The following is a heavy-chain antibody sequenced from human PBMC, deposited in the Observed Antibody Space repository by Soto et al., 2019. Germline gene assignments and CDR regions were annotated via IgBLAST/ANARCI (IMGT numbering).Heavy chain of an antibody. CDR2: IYYSGST. J-gene: IGHJ4*02. D-gene: IGHD6-6*01. CDR1: GGSISSGDYY. CDR3: ARGNPIAAPPFIDY. Sequence: KPSETLSLTCTVSGGSISSGDYYWSWIRQPPGKGLEWIGYIYYSGSTYYNPSLKSRVTISVDTSKNQFSLKLSSVTAADTAVYYCARGNPIAAPPFIDYWGQGTLVTVSS. V-gene: IGHV4-30-4*01.